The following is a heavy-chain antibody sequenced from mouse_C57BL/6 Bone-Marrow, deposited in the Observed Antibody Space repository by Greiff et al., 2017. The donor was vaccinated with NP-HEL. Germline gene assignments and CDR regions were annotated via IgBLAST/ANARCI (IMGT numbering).Heavy chain of an antibody. V-gene: IGHV3-6*01. D-gene: IGHD1-1*01. J-gene: IGHJ2*01. CDR2: ISYDGSN. CDR1: GYSITSGYY. CDR3: ATSITTVVAPHVDY. Sequence: DVKLQESGPGLVKPSQSLSLTCSVTGYSITSGYYWNWIRQFPGNKLEWMGYISYDGSNNYNPSLKNRISITRDTSKNQFFLKLNSVTTEDTATYYCATSITTVVAPHVDYWGQGTTLTVSS.